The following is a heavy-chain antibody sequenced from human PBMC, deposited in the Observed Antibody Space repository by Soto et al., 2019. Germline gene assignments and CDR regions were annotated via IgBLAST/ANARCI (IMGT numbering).Heavy chain of an antibody. J-gene: IGHJ4*02. CDR3: AKDTDYGDYAPSGFDY. Sequence: PGGSLRLSCAASGFTFSSYAMSWVRQAPGKGLEWVSAISGSGGSTYYADSVKGRFTISRDNSKNTLYLQMNSLRAEDTAVYYCAKDTDYGDYAPSGFDYWGQGTLVTVSS. D-gene: IGHD4-17*01. CDR1: GFTFSSYA. V-gene: IGHV3-23*01. CDR2: ISGSGGST.